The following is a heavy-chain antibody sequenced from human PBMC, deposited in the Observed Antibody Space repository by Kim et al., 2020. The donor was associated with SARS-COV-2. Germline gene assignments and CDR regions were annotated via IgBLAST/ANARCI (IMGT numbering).Heavy chain of an antibody. CDR1: GFTFSSYG. D-gene: IGHD3-10*01. Sequence: GGSLRLSCAASGFTFSSYGMHWVRQAPGKGLEWVAVIWYDGSNTYYADSVKGRFTISRDNSKNTLYLQMNSLRAEDTAVYYCARDWDTMVRGVIDYWGQGTLVTVSS. CDR2: IWYDGSNT. CDR3: ARDWDTMVRGVIDY. V-gene: IGHV3-33*01. J-gene: IGHJ4*02.